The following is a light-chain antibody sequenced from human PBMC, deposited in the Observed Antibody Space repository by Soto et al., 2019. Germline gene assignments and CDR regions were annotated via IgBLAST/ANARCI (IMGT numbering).Light chain of an antibody. V-gene: IGLV1-40*01. CDR2: GNN. J-gene: IGLJ1*01. CDR1: SSNIGAAYN. Sequence: QSVLTQPPSVSGAPGQRVTISCTGSSSNIGAAYNVHWYQQHPGTAPKLLIYGNNNRPSGVPDRFSGSKSGNSASLAITGLQAEDEADYYCQSYDTSLRGVFGTGTKLTVL. CDR3: QSYDTSLRGV.